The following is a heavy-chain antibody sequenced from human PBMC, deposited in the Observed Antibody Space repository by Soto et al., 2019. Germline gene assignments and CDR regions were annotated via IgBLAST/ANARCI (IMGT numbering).Heavy chain of an antibody. D-gene: IGHD3-10*01. V-gene: IGHV3-30*18. CDR3: AKDLKASGGHSGTLNYYYGMDV. J-gene: IGHJ6*02. CDR1: GFSFSTHG. Sequence: QVQLVESGGGVVQPGRSLRLSCASSGFSFSTHGMQWVRQAPGKGLEWVAIISYDGFIKYSADDVKGRFTISRDNSKNTLFLQMASLRAEDSAVYYCAKDLKASGGHSGTLNYYYGMDVWGQGNTVIVSS. CDR2: ISYDGFIK.